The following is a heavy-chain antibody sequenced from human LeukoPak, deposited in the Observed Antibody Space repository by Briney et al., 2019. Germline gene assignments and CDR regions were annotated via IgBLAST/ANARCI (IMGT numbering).Heavy chain of an antibody. D-gene: IGHD3-22*01. Sequence: SETLSLTCSVSIYSIGSGYYWGWIRQAPGKGLEWIGSVYRSGTTYYIPSLKSRVTMSVDTSKNQFSLKQSSVTAAGTAVYYCAKDGYYDSSGLDYWGQGTLVTVSS. CDR2: VYRSGTT. J-gene: IGHJ4*02. CDR1: IYSIGSGYY. CDR3: AKDGYYDSSGLDY. V-gene: IGHV4-38-2*02.